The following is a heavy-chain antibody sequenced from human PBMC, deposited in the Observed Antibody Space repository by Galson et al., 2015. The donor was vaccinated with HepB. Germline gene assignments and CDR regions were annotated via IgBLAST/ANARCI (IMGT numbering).Heavy chain of an antibody. CDR1: GYTLTELS. Sequence: SVKVSCKVSGYTLTELSMHWVRQAPGKGLEWMGGFDPEDGETIYAQKFQGRVTMTEDTSTDTAYMELSSLRSEDTAVYYCATLTLGNAYKNDYWGQGTLVTVSS. J-gene: IGHJ4*02. CDR3: ATLTLGNAYKNDY. CDR2: FDPEDGET. D-gene: IGHD1-1*01. V-gene: IGHV1-24*01.